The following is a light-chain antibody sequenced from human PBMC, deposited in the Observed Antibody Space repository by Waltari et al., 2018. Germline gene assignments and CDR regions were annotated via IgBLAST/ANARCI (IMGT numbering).Light chain of an antibody. Sequence: DLVMTQTPLSLSVTPREPASLSCRPRQSLLDTYDGNIYLDWYLQKPGQAPKLLIYTLSYRASGVPVRFSGSGSETDFTLKITRVEAEDVGLYYCMQRIELPFTFGPGTKVDIK. V-gene: IGKV2-40*01. CDR3: MQRIELPFT. J-gene: IGKJ3*01. CDR2: TLS. CDR1: QSLLDTYDGNIY.